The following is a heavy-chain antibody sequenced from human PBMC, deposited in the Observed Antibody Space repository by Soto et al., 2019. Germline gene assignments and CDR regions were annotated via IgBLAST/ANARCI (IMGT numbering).Heavy chain of an antibody. J-gene: IGHJ2*01. Sequence: QVQLVQSGAEVKKPGSSVKVSCKASGGTFSSYAISWVRQAPGQGLEWMGGIIPIFGTANYAQKFQGRVTITADESTSTAYMELSSLRSEDTAVYYCARAETYYYDSSGYNYWYFDFWGRGTLVTVSS. V-gene: IGHV1-69*01. CDR3: ARAETYYYDSSGYNYWYFDF. D-gene: IGHD3-22*01. CDR1: GGTFSSYA. CDR2: IIPIFGTA.